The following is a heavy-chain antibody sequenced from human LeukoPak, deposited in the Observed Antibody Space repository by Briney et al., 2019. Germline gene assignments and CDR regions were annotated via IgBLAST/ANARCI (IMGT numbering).Heavy chain of an antibody. V-gene: IGHV1-8*03. CDR3: ARDLGTILRYFDWPNWFDP. J-gene: IGHJ5*02. Sequence: VASVMVSCKASGYTFTSYDINWVRQATGQGLEWMGWMNPNSGNTGYAQKFQGRVTITRNTSISTAYMELSSLRSEDTAVYYCARDLGTILRYFDWPNWFDPWGQGTLVTVSS. D-gene: IGHD3-9*01. CDR1: GYTFTSYD. CDR2: MNPNSGNT.